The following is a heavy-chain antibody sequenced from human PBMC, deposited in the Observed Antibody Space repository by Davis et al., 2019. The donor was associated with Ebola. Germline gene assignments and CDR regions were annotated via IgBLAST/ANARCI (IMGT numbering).Heavy chain of an antibody. Sequence: GGSLRLSCAASGFTFSSYGMHWVRQAPGKGLEWVSSISSSSSYIYYADSVKGRFTISRDNAKNSLYLQMNSLRAEDTAVYYCARDISSGWYGPQDYWGQGTLVTVSS. CDR3: ARDISSGWYGPQDY. CDR1: GFTFSSYG. J-gene: IGHJ4*02. V-gene: IGHV3-21*01. D-gene: IGHD6-19*01. CDR2: ISSSSSYI.